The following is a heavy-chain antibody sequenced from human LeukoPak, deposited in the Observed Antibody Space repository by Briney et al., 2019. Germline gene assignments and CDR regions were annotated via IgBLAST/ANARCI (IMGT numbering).Heavy chain of an antibody. Sequence: PSETLSLTCTVSGGSISSYYWSWIRQPPGKGLEWVGYIYYSGSTNYNPSLKSRVTISVDTSKNQFSLKLSSVTAADTAVYYCARFTALSDRFLEWLRENGWFDPWGQGTLVTVSS. CDR3: ARFTALSDRFLEWLRENGWFDP. V-gene: IGHV4-59*01. J-gene: IGHJ5*02. D-gene: IGHD3-3*01. CDR2: IYYSGST. CDR1: GGSISSYY.